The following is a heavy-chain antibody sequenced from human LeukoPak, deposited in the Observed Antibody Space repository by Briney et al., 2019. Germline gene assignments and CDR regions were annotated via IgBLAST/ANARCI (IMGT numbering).Heavy chain of an antibody. CDR3: AKDRSIGTYYAFDH. V-gene: IGHV3-23*01. J-gene: IGHJ4*02. Sequence: GGSLRLSCAASGFTFTDYAMTWVRQAPGKGLEWVSGISASGLMTYYADSVKGRFTVSRDNSKNTLYLQMNSLTAADTAVYYCAKDRSIGTYYAFDHWGQGTLVTVSS. CDR1: GFTFTDYA. CDR2: ISASGLMT. D-gene: IGHD1-26*01.